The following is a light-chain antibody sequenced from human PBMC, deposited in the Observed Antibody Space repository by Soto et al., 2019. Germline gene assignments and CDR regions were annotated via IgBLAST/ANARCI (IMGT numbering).Light chain of an antibody. CDR3: VSFAGGTYV. CDR1: DSDVGGYNY. J-gene: IGLJ1*01. Sequence: QSALTQPASVSGSPGQSITIPCTGTDSDVGGYNYVSWYQQHPGKAPKLIIYEVSNRPSGVSTRFSGSKSGNTASLTVSGLQAEDEADYYCVSFAGGTYVFGTGTKVTVL. CDR2: EVS. V-gene: IGLV2-14*01.